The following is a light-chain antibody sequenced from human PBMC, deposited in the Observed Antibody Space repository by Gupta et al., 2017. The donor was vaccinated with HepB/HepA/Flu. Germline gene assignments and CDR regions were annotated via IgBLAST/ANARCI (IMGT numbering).Light chain of an antibody. V-gene: IGLV3-19*01. J-gene: IGLJ1*01. CDR3: NSRDSSGNPHYV. CDR1: SLRSYY. CDR2: GKN. Sequence: SSELTQDPAVSVALGQTVRITCQGDSLRSYYASWYQQKPGQAPVLVIYGKNNRPSGSPDRFSGSSSGNTASLTITGAQAEEEADYYCNSRDSSGNPHYVFGTGTKVTVL.